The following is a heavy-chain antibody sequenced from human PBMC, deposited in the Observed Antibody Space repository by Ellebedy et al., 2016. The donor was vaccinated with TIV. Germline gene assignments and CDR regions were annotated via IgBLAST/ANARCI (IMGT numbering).Heavy chain of an antibody. CDR1: GFTFSSYA. J-gene: IGHJ5*02. D-gene: IGHD3-16*01. V-gene: IGHV3-23*01. Sequence: GESLKISCAASGFTFSSYAMSWVRQAPGKGLEWVSTISGSGGTTHYADSVKGRFTISRDTSKNTLFLQMNSLRAEDTAVYYCARGGPKDGNNWFDPWGQGTLVIVSS. CDR2: ISGSGGTT. CDR3: ARGGPKDGNNWFDP.